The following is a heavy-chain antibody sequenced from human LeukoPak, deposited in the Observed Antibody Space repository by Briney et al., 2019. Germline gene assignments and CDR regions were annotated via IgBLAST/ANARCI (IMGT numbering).Heavy chain of an antibody. V-gene: IGHV1-46*01. J-gene: IGHJ5*02. D-gene: IGHD3-22*01. CDR3: AREGTYYYDSSGYYPRFDP. CDR2: ISPSGGST. CDR1: GYTFTSYY. Sequence: GASVKVSCKASGYTFTSYYMHWVRQAPGQGLEWMGIISPSGGSTSYAQKFQGRVTMTRDTSTSTVYMELSSLRSEDTAVYYCAREGTYYYDSSGYYPRFDPWGQGTLVTVSS.